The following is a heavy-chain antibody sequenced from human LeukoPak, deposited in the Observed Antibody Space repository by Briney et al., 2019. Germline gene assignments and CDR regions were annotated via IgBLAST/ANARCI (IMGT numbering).Heavy chain of an antibody. D-gene: IGHD3-10*01. V-gene: IGHV4-59*08. CDR1: GGSMSSYY. J-gene: IGHJ4*02. CDR3: ERHHGAESYSLYFDY. Sequence: SETLSLTCSVSGGSMSSYYWSWIRQPPGKGLEWFRYIHYSGSTNYNPSLKSRVTISVGTSMNQFSLKLSSVTAADTAVYYCERHHGAESYSLYFDYWGQGTLVTVSS. CDR2: IHYSGST.